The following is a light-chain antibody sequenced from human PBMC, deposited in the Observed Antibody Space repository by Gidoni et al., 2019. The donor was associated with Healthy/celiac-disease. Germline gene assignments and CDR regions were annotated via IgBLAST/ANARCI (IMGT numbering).Light chain of an antibody. Sequence: QSVLTQPPSVSGAPGQRVTISCTGSSSNIGAGYDVHWHQHFPGTAPKLLIYGNSNRPSGVPDRFSGSKSGTSASLAITGLQAEDEADYYCQSYDSSLNWVFGGGTKLTV. V-gene: IGLV1-40*01. CDR3: QSYDSSLNWV. CDR1: SSNIGAGYD. J-gene: IGLJ3*02. CDR2: GNS.